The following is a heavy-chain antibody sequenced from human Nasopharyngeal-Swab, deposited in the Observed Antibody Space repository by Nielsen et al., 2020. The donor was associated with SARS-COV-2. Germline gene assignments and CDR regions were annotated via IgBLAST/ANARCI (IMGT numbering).Heavy chain of an antibody. CDR2: ISYDGSNK. D-gene: IGHD3-22*01. J-gene: IGHJ4*02. V-gene: IGHV3-30-3*01. CDR3: ARGVKEYYYDSSGYYYFDY. CDR1: GFTFTSYA. Sequence: GESLKISCAASGFTFTSYAMHWVRQAPGQGLEWMAVISYDGSNKYYADSVKGRFTISRDNSKNTLYLQMNSLRAEDTAVYYCARGVKEYYYDSSGYYYFDYWGQGTLVTVSS.